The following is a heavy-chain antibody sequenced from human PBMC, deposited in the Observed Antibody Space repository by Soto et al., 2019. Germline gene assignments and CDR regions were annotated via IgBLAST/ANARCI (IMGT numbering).Heavy chain of an antibody. J-gene: IGHJ2*01. CDR2: ISGSGGST. D-gene: IGHD4-17*01. V-gene: IGHV3-23*01. CDR1: GFTFSSYA. Sequence: EVQLLESGGGLVQPGGSLRLSCAASGFTFSSYAMSWVRQAPGKGLEWVSAISGSGGSTYYADSVRGRLTISRDNSKNTLYLQMNSLRAEETAVYYCAKRTVGWYFDLWGRGTLVTVSS. CDR3: AKRTVGWYFDL.